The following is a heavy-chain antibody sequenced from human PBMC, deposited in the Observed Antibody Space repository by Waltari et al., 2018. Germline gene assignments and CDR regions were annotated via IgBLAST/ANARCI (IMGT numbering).Heavy chain of an antibody. D-gene: IGHD2-8*02. CDR2: MINDETTT. CDR1: GFAFSNYW. J-gene: IGHJ4*02. Sequence: EVQLVESGGGLVQPGGSLRLSCAASGFAFSNYWMHWVRQAPGPGLVWVSRMINDETTTIYADSVNGRFTISRDNAKNSLCLQMNSLRAEDTAVYYCARQGVCTGRYCYFDYWGQGTLVTVSS. V-gene: IGHV3-74*01. CDR3: ARQGVCTGRYCYFDY.